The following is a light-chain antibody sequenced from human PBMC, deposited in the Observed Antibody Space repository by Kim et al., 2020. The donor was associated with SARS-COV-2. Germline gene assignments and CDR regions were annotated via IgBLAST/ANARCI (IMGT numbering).Light chain of an antibody. J-gene: IGKJ2*01. CDR3: QEHNNWPYT. V-gene: IGKV3-15*01. CDR1: QSVSSK. CDR2: GAS. Sequence: EIVLTQSPATLSVSPGERVTLSGRASQSVSSKLIWYQQKRGQAPRLLIFGASTRATGIPARFSGSGSGTEFTLTISSLQSEDFAVYYCQEHNNWPYTFGQGTKLEI.